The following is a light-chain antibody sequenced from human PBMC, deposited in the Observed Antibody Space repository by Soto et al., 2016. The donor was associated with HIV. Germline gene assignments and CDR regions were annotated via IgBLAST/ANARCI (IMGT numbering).Light chain of an antibody. CDR1: NIGSQS. Sequence: SYELTQPPSVSVAPGKTASMTCGGDNIGSQSVHWYQQKPGQAPVLVVYDDTDRPSGIPDRFSGSNSGNTATLMISGTQALDEADYYCLTWDRNLVVFGGGTRLNVL. CDR3: LTWDRNLVV. V-gene: IGLV3-21*01. CDR2: DDT. J-gene: IGLJ2*01.